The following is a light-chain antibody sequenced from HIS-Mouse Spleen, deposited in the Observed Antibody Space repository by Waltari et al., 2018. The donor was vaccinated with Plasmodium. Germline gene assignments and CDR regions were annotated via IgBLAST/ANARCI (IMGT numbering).Light chain of an antibody. CDR1: STDVGVYNY. J-gene: IGLJ2*01. Sequence: QSALTQPRPVSGSPGPSVPFSCTGTSTDVGVYNYVSWYHQTPGKAPKLMIYDVSKRPSGVPDRFSCSKSGNTASLTISGLQAEDEADYYCCSYAGSYTLVFGGGTKLTVL. CDR2: DVS. CDR3: CSYAGSYTLV. V-gene: IGLV2-11*01.